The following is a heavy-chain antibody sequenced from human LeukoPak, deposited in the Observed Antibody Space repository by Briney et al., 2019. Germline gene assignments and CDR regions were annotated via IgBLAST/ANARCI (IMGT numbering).Heavy chain of an antibody. Sequence: GGSLRLSCVASGFTFSSYGMSWVRQAPGKGLEWVSTISGSGANIYYADSVKGRFTVSRENSKNTLYLQVNSLRLEDMAVYYCAKHEYCSGGSCYLDYWGQGTLVTVSS. J-gene: IGHJ4*02. CDR3: AKHEYCSGGSCYLDY. V-gene: IGHV3-23*01. D-gene: IGHD2-15*01. CDR2: ISGSGANI. CDR1: GFTFSSYG.